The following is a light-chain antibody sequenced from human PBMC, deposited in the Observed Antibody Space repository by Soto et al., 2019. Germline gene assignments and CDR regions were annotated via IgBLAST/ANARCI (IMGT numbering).Light chain of an antibody. Sequence: EIVMTQSPATLSVSPGERATLSCRASQSVTTNLAWYQQKPGQAPRLLIYGASTRATRIPARFSGSGSGTDFTLTISSRQSDDFAVYYCQQYTNWPPWTFGQGTRVDFK. V-gene: IGKV3-15*01. CDR3: QQYTNWPPWT. J-gene: IGKJ1*01. CDR2: GAS. CDR1: QSVTTN.